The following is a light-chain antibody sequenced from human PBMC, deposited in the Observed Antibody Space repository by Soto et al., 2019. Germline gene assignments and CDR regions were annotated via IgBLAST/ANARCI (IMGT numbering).Light chain of an antibody. J-gene: IGKJ4*01. CDR2: GPS. CDR3: QQYKDWPPLT. Sequence: EIVMTHSPVTLSVSPGERVTLSCRASQNVNINLACYQQRPGQAPRVLIYGPSNRASGIPDRFSGSGSGTDFTLTISSLEPDDFALFYCQQYKDWPPLTFGGGTRVEIK. CDR1: QNVNIN. V-gene: IGKV3D-15*01.